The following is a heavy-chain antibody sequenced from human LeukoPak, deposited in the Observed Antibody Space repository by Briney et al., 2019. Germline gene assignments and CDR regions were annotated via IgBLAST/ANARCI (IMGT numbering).Heavy chain of an antibody. CDR2: INPNSGGT. V-gene: IGHV1-2*02. D-gene: IGHD5-24*01. Sequence: ASVKVSCKASGYTFTGFYMHWVRQAPGQGLEWMGWINPNSGGTQYGQKFQGRVTVTRDTSISTTYMELNSLRSDDTAIYYCARSRDGYNYGGLDYWGQGTLATVSS. CDR3: ARSRDGYNYGGLDY. CDR1: GYTFTGFY. J-gene: IGHJ4*02.